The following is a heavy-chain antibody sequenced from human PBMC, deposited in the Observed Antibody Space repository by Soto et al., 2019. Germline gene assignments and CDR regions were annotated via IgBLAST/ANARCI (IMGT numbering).Heavy chain of an antibody. CDR1: GDASSSSF. CDR2: ISYTGST. CDR3: AGGSGGLADY. V-gene: IGHV4-59*01. Sequence: VQLQESGTGLVKPSETLSLTCAVHGDASSSSFWSWVRQPPGMGLEWIGLISYTGSTTYNPSLKSRVIISADTSKNKSCLYVTSVADADPAVYNCAGGSGGLADYWGQGTLVT. D-gene: IGHD5-12*01. J-gene: IGHJ4*02.